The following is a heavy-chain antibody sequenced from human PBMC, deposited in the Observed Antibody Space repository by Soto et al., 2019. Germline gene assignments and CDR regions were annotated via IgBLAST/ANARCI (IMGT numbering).Heavy chain of an antibody. D-gene: IGHD6-13*01. CDR3: ARTYSGSWSPFDY. CDR2: INQSGST. Sequence: SETLSLTCAVYGGSFSGYYWSWIRQPPGKGQEWIGEINQSGSTNYNPSLKSRVTISVDTSKNQFSLKLSSVTAADTAVYYSARTYSGSWSPFDYWGQGTLVTVSS. V-gene: IGHV4-34*01. CDR1: GGSFSGYY. J-gene: IGHJ4*02.